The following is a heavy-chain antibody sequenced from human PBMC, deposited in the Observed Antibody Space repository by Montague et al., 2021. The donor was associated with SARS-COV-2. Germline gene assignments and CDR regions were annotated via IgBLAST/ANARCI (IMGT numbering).Heavy chain of an antibody. J-gene: IGHJ4*02. Sequence: SETLSLTCTVPGASVASGNFYWSWIRQPPGKGLEWIGYMYYTGHTXYNPSLESRVTMPVDPSKNQFSLTLTSVTAADTAVYYCARSRANVPSRPGFDYWGQGALVTVSS. CDR2: MYYTGHT. V-gene: IGHV4-61*01. CDR1: GASVASGNFY. CDR3: ARSRANVPSRPGFDY. D-gene: IGHD6-6*01.